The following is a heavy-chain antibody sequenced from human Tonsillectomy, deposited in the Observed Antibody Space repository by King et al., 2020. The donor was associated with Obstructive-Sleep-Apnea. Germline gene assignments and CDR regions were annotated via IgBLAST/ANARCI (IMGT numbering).Heavy chain of an antibody. D-gene: IGHD5-18*01. V-gene: IGHV3-13*01. CDR2: IGTAGDT. CDR1: GFTFSSYD. Sequence: VQLVESGGGLVQPGGSLRLSCAASGFTFSSYDMHWVRQATGKGLEWGSAIGTAGDTYYPGAVKGRFTISRENAKNSLYRQMNSLRAGDTAVYYCARVEGYSDAFDIWGQGTMVTVSS. CDR3: ARVEGYSDAFDI. J-gene: IGHJ3*02.